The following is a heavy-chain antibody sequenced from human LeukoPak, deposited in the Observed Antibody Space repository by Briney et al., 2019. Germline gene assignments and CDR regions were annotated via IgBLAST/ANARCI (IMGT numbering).Heavy chain of an antibody. CDR1: GGSFSGYY. CDR3: ASRGGYSYGYGPNYYYGMDV. J-gene: IGHJ6*02. CDR2: INHSGST. V-gene: IGHV4-34*01. D-gene: IGHD5-18*01. Sequence: SETLSLTCAVYGGSFSGYYWSWIRQPPGKGLEWIGEINHSGSTNYNPSLKSRDTISVDTSKNQFSLKLSSVTAADTAVYYCASRGGYSYGYGPNYYYGMDVWGQGTTVTVSS.